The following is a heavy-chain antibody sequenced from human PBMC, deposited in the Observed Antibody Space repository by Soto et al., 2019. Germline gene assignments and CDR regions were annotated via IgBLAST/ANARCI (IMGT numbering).Heavy chain of an antibody. CDR2: AYYRSKWYN. CDR3: ARSGPGGYIDY. CDR1: GYSVSSNSAA. D-gene: IGHD2-15*01. J-gene: IGHJ4*02. Sequence: QTLSLTCAISGYSVSSNSAAWNLIRQSPSRGLEWLGRAYYRSKWYNHYAVSMKSRITVNPDTSKNQFSLQLNSVTPEDTAVYYCARSGPGGYIDYWGQGTLVTVSS. V-gene: IGHV6-1*01.